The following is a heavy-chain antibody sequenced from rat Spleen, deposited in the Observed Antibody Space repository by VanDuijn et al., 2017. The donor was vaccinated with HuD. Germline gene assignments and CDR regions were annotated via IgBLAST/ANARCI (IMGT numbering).Heavy chain of an antibody. CDR2: IQSGGST. D-gene: IGHD5-1*01. Sequence: QVQLKESGPGLVQPSETLSLICTVSGFSLTTYSVSWVRQPPGKGLEWMGRIQSGGSTDYNSALKSRLSISRDTSKSQVFLKMNSLQTEDTAIYFCARKVGRWRDYFDYWGQGVMVTVSS. J-gene: IGHJ2*01. CDR1: GFSLTTYS. CDR3: ARKVGRWRDYFDY. V-gene: IGHV2-1*01.